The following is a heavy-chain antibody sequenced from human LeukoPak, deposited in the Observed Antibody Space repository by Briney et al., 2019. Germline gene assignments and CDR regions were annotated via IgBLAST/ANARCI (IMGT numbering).Heavy chain of an antibody. CDR1: GFTFSNFW. J-gene: IGHJ3*02. V-gene: IGHV3-74*01. CDR3: ARGMGYDILTGYYPHWDAFDI. CDR2: INSDGSIT. D-gene: IGHD3-9*01. Sequence: GSLRLSCEASGFTFSNFWLHWVRQVPGREPVWVSHINSDGSITGYTDSVKGRFTISRDNSKNTLYLQMNSLRAADTAVYYCARGMGYDILTGYYPHWDAFDIWGQGTMVTVSS.